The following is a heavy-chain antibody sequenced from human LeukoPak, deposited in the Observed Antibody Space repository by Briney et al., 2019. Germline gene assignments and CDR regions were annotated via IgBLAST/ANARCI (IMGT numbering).Heavy chain of an antibody. D-gene: IGHD2-2*01. CDR1: GFTFSSYS. V-gene: IGHV3-21*01. J-gene: IGHJ4*02. Sequence: GGSLRLSCAASGFTFSSYSMNWVRQAPGKGLEWVSSISSSSSYIYYADSVKSRFTISRDNAKNSLYLQMNSLRAEDTAVYYCARAHSDIVVVPAGYWGQGTLVTVSS. CDR3: ARAHSDIVVVPAGY. CDR2: ISSSSSYI.